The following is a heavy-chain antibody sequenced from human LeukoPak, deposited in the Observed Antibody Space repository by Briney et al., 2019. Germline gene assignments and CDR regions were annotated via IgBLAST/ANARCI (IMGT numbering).Heavy chain of an antibody. CDR1: GFTFSSYS. Sequence: GGSLRLSCAASGFTFSSYSMNWVRQAPGKGLEWLSYISSSSSIIYYADSVKGRFTISRDNAKNSLYLQMNSLRDEDTAVYYCAREGWYDSSGYYPFNYWGQGTLVTVSS. CDR3: AREGWYDSSGYYPFNY. J-gene: IGHJ4*02. D-gene: IGHD3-22*01. V-gene: IGHV3-48*02. CDR2: ISSSSSII.